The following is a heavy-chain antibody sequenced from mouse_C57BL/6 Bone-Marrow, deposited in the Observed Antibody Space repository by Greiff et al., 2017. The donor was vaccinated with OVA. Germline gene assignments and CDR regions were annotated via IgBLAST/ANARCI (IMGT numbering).Heavy chain of an antibody. CDR1: GYAFSSSW. CDR2: IYPGDGDT. Sequence: LEESGPELVKPGASVKISCKASGYAFSSSWMNWVKQRPGKGLEWIGRIYPGDGDTNYNGKFKGKATLTADKSSSTAYMQLSSLTSEDSAVYFCARRAIYYGDAMDYWGQGTSVTVSS. V-gene: IGHV1-82*01. D-gene: IGHD1-2*01. J-gene: IGHJ4*01. CDR3: ARRAIYYGDAMDY.